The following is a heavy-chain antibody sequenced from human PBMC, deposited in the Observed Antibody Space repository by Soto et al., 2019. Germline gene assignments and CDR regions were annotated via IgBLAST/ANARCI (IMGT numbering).Heavy chain of an antibody. D-gene: IGHD1-26*01. CDR1: GFTFNSYR. V-gene: IGHV3-33*08. CDR2: IWYDGSQK. CDR3: ASAGGTTLPGLCHFDS. J-gene: IGHJ4*02. Sequence: PGGSLRLSCEASGFTFNSYRMHWVRQPPGKGLEWVAAIWYDGSQKYYADSVKGRFIISRDNSKKTLYLEMNSLRGEDTAVYYCASAGGTTLPGLCHFDSWGQGTLVTVSS.